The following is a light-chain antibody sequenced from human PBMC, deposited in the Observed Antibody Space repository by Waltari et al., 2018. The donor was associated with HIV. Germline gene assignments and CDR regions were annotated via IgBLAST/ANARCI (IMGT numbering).Light chain of an antibody. CDR2: GNT. J-gene: IGLJ3*02. CDR3: QSYDNTVNGWV. CDR1: SPNIGTNYD. Sequence: QSVLTQPPSVSEAPGQNVTVSCTGSSPNIGTNYDLHSYQFLPGEVPKLLIYGNTIRPAGVPGRFSGSSSGTSASLAITGLQPADEADYYCQSYDNTVNGWVFGGGTRVTV. V-gene: IGLV1-40*01.